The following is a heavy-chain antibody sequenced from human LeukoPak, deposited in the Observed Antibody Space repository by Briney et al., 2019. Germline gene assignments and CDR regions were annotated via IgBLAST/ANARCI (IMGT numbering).Heavy chain of an antibody. J-gene: IGHJ3*02. CDR2: INPNSGGT. D-gene: IGHD3-22*01. V-gene: IGHV1-2*04. Sequence: ASVKVSCKASGYTFTGYYMHWVRQAPGQGLEWMGWINPNSGGTNYAQKFQGWVTMTRDTSISTAYMELSSLRSDDTAVYYCARGVYYYDSSGYKSSPSDAFDIWGQGTMVTVSS. CDR3: ARGVYYYDSSGYKSSPSDAFDI. CDR1: GYTFTGYY.